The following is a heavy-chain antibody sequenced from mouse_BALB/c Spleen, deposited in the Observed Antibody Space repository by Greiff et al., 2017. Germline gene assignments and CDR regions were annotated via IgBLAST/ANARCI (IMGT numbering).Heavy chain of an antibody. V-gene: IGHV1S137*01. CDR3: ARGGRYGDY. CDR1: GYKFTDYA. J-gene: IGHJ4*01. CDR2: ISTYYGDA. Sequence: QVQLQQSGAELVRPGVSVKISCKGSGYKFTDYAMHWVKQSHAKSLEWIGVISTYYGDASYNQKFKGKATMTVDKSSSTAYMELARLTLEDSASYYCARGGRYGDYWGQGTSVTVSS. D-gene: IGHD2-10*02.